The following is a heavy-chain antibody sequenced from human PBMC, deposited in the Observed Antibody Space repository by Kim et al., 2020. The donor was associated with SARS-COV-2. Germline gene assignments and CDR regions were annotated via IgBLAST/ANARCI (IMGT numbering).Heavy chain of an antibody. J-gene: IGHJ2*01. D-gene: IGHD6-19*01. CDR3: ARHGWSSGHPRDYWYFDL. Sequence: GESLKISCKGSGYSFTSYWIGWVRQMPGKGLEWMGIIYPGDSDTRYSPSFQGQVTISADKSISTAYLQWSSLKASDTAMHYCARHGWSSGHPRDYWYFDLWGRGTLVTVSS. V-gene: IGHV5-51*01. CDR2: IYPGDSDT. CDR1: GYSFTSYW.